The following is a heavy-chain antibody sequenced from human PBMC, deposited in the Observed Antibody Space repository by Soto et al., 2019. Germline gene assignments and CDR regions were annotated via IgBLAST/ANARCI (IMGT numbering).Heavy chain of an antibody. CDR3: ARDIKYGDYSRWFDP. D-gene: IGHD4-17*01. Sequence: QVQLVQSGAEVKKPGASVKVSCNASGYTFTSYDINWVRQATGQGFEYLVWMNPNSGNTGYVKKFQGRVTMTRDPSMSTAYMELSSLRSEATAGYYCARDIKYGDYSRWFDPWCPGTLVTVSS. CDR2: MNPNSGNT. J-gene: IGHJ5*02. V-gene: IGHV1-8*01. CDR1: GYTFTSYD.